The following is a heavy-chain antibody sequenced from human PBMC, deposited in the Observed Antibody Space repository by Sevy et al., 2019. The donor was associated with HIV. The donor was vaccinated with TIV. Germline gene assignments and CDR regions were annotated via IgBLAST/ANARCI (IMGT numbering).Heavy chain of an antibody. CDR2: IRRNSHEPYGGPT. CDR3: TRALATADTPEYYFDY. Sequence: GGSLRLSCTSSGFTFGDYAMSWFRQAPGKGLEWVAFIRRNSHEPYGGPTEYAASVKGRFTISRDDSTSIAYLQMNSLKTEDTAVYYCTRALATADTPEYYFDYWGQGILVTVSS. D-gene: IGHD5-12*01. J-gene: IGHJ4*02. V-gene: IGHV3-49*03. CDR1: GFTFGDYA.